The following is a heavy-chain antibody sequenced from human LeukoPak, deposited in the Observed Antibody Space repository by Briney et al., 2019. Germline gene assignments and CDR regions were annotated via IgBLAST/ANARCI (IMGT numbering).Heavy chain of an antibody. D-gene: IGHD3-10*01. J-gene: IGHJ4*02. CDR1: GXTFSSYV. CDR2: ISGSGGTT. V-gene: IGHV3-23*01. CDR3: AKTMVRGVIIPFDS. Sequence: GSLRLSFEASGXTFSSYVMSWVRQAPGKGLEWVLAISGSGGTTYYADSVKGRFTISRDNSKNTLYLQMNSLRAEDTALYYCAKTMVRGVIIPFDSWGQGTLVTVSS.